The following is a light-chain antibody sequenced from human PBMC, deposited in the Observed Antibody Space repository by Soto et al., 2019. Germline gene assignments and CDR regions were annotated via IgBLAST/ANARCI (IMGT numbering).Light chain of an antibody. Sequence: QSALTQPASVSGSPGQSITISCTGTSSDVGSYNLVSWYQQHPGKAPKLMIYEGSKRPSGVSNRFSGSKSGNTASLTISGLWAEDEADYYCCSYAGSSTFLWVFGGGTKLTVL. J-gene: IGLJ3*02. CDR2: EGS. CDR1: SSDVGSYNL. V-gene: IGLV2-23*03. CDR3: CSYAGSSTFLWV.